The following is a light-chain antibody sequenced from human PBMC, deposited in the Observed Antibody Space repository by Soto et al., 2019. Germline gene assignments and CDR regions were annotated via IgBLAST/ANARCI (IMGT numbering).Light chain of an antibody. J-gene: IGLJ1*01. V-gene: IGLV2-8*01. CDR2: EVV. Sequence: QSVLTQPPSASGSPGQSVTISCTGTKNDIGVYDFVSWYQHHPGKAPRLIIYEVVQRPSGVPDRFSGSKFGNTASLTVSGLQAADEGDYFCKSYAGSNTYVFGSGTKLTVL. CDR3: KSYAGSNTYV. CDR1: KNDIGVYDF.